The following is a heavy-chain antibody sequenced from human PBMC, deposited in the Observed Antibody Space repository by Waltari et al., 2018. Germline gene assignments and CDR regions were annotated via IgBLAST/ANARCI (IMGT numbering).Heavy chain of an antibody. J-gene: IGHJ4*02. CDR1: GGTFSSYA. CDR2: IIPIFGTA. D-gene: IGHD1-7*01. V-gene: IGHV1-69*01. Sequence: QVQLVQSGAEVPEPRSSVMVTCKASGGTFSSYALSWVRKAPGQGLEWMGGIIPIFGTANYAQKFQGRVTITADESTSTADMELSSLRSEDTAVYYCARDSVNWNYVLDYWGQGTLVTVSS. CDR3: ARDSVNWNYVLDY.